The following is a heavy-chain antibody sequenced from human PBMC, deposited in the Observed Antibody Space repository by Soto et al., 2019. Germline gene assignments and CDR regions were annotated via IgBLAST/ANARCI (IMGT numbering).Heavy chain of an antibody. CDR2: ISSSKTT. D-gene: IGHD5-18*01. J-gene: IGHJ4*02. Sequence: EVPLVESGGGLVQPGESLRLSCTASGITFSSYSMNWVRQAPGKGLEWLSYISSSKTTYADSVKGRFTISRDNAKISVYLEMNRLRDEDTAVYYCVGDQDVHTPMVHGNYWGRGTRVTVSS. CDR3: VGDQDVHTPMVHGNY. V-gene: IGHV3-48*02. CDR1: GITFSSYS.